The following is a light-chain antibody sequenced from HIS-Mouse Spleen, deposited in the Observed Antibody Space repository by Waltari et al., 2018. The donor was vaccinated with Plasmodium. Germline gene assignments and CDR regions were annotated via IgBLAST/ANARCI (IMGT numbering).Light chain of an antibody. J-gene: IGKJ3*01. V-gene: IGKV3-15*01. Sequence: IVMTLSPATLSVSPGDRATLSCRASQRVSSNLAWYQQKPGQAPRLLIYGASTRATGIPARFSGSGSGTEFTLTISSLQSEDFAVYYCQQYNNWSFTFGPGTKVDIK. CDR2: GAS. CDR1: QRVSSN. CDR3: QQYNNWSFT.